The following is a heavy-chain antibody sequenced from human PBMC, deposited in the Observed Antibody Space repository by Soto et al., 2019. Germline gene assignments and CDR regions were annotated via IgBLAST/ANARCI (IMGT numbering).Heavy chain of an antibody. CDR1: GFTFSSYG. V-gene: IGHV3-33*01. CDR2: IWYDGSNK. CDR3: ARAGTTVAKGGGKTNYYYYMDV. Sequence: GGSLRLSCAASGFTFSSYGMHWVRQAPGKGLEWVAVIWYDGSNKYYAVSVKGRFTISRDNSKNTLYLQMNSLRAEDTAVYYCARAGTTVAKGGGKTNYYYYMDVWGKGTTVTVSS. D-gene: IGHD4-4*01. J-gene: IGHJ6*03.